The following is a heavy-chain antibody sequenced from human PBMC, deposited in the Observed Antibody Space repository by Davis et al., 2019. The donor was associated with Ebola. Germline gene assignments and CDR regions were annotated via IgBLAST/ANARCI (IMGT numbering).Heavy chain of an antibody. D-gene: IGHD2-21*02. CDR1: GDSISDTNYF. Sequence: MPSETLSLTCTVSGDSISDTNYFWAWIRQPPGKGLEWIGYIYYSGSTDYSPSLRGRVTISLDTSKNQFSLRLSSVTAADSAVYYCARLADCGGDCYPFDYWGQGILVTVSS. J-gene: IGHJ4*02. CDR3: ARLADCGGDCYPFDY. CDR2: IYYSGST. V-gene: IGHV4-61*05.